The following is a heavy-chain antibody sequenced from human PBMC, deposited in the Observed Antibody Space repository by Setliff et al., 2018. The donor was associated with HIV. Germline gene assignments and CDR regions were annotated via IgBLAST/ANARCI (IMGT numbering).Heavy chain of an antibody. D-gene: IGHD3-22*01. Sequence: SLRLSCAASGFTFSSYSMNWVRQVPGKGLEWVAFIRYDGSNKYYVDSVKGRFTISRDNAKNTLYLQMNSLRAEDTAVYYCARAEFYYDLPHYYYFMDVWGKGTTVTAP. J-gene: IGHJ6*03. CDR1: GFTFSSYS. V-gene: IGHV3-33*08. CDR2: IRYDGSNK. CDR3: ARAEFYYDLPHYYYFMDV.